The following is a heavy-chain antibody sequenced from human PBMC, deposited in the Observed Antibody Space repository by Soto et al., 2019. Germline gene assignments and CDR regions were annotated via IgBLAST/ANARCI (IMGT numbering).Heavy chain of an antibody. CDR3: ARRRGDGTFDY. V-gene: IGHV3-13*04. CDR1: GFTFSRYD. J-gene: IGHJ4*02. CDR2: IGTPGDT. D-gene: IGHD2-21*02. Sequence: EVQLVESGGGLVQPGGSLRLSCAASGFTFSRYDMHWVRQPTGKNLEWVSGIGTPGDTYYPGSVKGRFTISRENAKNSLYLQMNSLRDGDTAVYYCARRRGDGTFDYWGQGTLVTVSS.